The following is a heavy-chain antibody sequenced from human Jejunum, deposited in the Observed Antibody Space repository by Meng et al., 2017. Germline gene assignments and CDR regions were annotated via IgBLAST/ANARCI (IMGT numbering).Heavy chain of an antibody. CDR3: ARNRSTPTC. D-gene: IGHD2-2*01. V-gene: IGHV3-7*01. CDR2: IRQDGSEK. Sequence: GESLKISCAASGFTFSSYWMSWVRQAPGKGLEWVANIRQDGSEKFYVDAVKGRFTNSRDNAKNSLNLQMNSLRGEDTAVYYWARNRSTPTCWGQGTLVTVSS. J-gene: IGHJ4*02. CDR1: GFTFSSYW.